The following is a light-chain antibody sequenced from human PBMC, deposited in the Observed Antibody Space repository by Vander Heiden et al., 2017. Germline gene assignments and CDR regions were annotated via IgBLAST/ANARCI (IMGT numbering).Light chain of an antibody. J-gene: IGLJ2*01. CDR3: QSYDSSLSGVV. V-gene: IGLV1-40*01. CDR2: GNS. CDR1: SSHIGAVYD. Sequence: QSVLTQPPSVSGAPGQRVTIPCTGSSSHIGAVYDVHWYQQLPGTAPKLLIYGNSNRPSGVPDRFSGSKSGTSASLAITGLQAEDEADYYCQSYDSSLSGVVFGGGTKLTVL.